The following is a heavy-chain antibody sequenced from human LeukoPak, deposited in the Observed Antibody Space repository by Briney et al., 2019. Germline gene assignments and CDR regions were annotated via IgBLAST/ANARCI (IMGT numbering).Heavy chain of an antibody. D-gene: IGHD3-9*01. Sequence: PSETLSLTCAVYGGSFSGYYWSWIRQPPGKGLEWIGNIYYNGSRYYNPSLKNRVTISVDTSKNQYSLKLSSVTAADTAVYYCAGDILTGYSYWGQGTLVTVSS. J-gene: IGHJ4*02. V-gene: IGHV4-34*01. CDR2: IYYNGSR. CDR3: AGDILTGYSY. CDR1: GGSFSGYY.